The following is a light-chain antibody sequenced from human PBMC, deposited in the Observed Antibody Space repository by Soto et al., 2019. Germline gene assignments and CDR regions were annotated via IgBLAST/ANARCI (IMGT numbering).Light chain of an antibody. CDR1: QTISNY. CDR2: AAS. V-gene: IGKV1-39*01. J-gene: IGKJ5*01. CDR3: QQYGSSPST. Sequence: DIQMTQSPASLSASVGDRFTITCRASQTISNYLNWYQQQPGKAPKLLIYAASSLQSGVPSRFSGSGSGTDFTLTISRLEPEDFAVYYCQQYGSSPSTFGQGTRLEI.